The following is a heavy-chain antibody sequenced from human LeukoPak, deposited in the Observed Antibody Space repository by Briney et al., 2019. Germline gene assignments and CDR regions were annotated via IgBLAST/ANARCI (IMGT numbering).Heavy chain of an antibody. V-gene: IGHV3-23*01. CDR1: GFTFSSFA. D-gene: IGHD3-22*01. CDR3: AKGFYDNSASGVFDI. J-gene: IGHJ3*02. Sequence: GGCLRLSCAASGFTFSSFATSWVRQAPGKGLEWVSGISASAGSTYYADSVKGRFTISRDNSKNTLYLQMNSLRAEDTAVYYCAKGFYDNSASGVFDIWGQGTMVTVSS. CDR2: ISASAGST.